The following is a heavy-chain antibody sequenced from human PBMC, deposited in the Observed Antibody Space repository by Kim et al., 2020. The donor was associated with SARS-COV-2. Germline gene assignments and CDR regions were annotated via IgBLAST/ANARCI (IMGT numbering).Heavy chain of an antibody. CDR3: ASHGSWGGRHNWFDP. J-gene: IGHJ5*02. V-gene: IGHV3-48*02. Sequence: DSVKGRFTISRDNAKNSLYLQMNSLRDEDTAVYYCASHGSWGGRHNWFDPWGQGTLVTVSS. D-gene: IGHD1-26*01.